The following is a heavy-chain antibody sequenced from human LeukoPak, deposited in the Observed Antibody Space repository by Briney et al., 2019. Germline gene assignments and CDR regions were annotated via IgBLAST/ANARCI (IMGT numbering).Heavy chain of an antibody. J-gene: IGHJ4*02. CDR3: ARDQVDYDIPDHFDY. Sequence: GGSLSLSCAASGFTFSSYSMNWVRQAPGKGPEGVSYISSSAGTINYADSVKGRFTISGDNAKNSLYLQMNSLRAEDTAVYYCARDQVDYDIPDHFDYWGKGTLVAVSS. V-gene: IGHV3-48*04. CDR1: GFTFSSYS. D-gene: IGHD3-22*01. CDR2: ISSSAGTI.